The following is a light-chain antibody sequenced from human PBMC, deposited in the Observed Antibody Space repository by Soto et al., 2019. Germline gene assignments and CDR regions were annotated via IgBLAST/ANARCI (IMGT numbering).Light chain of an antibody. V-gene: IGKV1-5*01. CDR3: QQYNSYSGFT. Sequence: DIQMTQSPSTLSSSVGDRVTLTCRASQSISSWLAWYQEKPGKAPKLLIYDASSLESGVPSRFSGSGSGTELTLTISSLRPDDFANYYCQQYNSYSGFTFGPGTKVDI. CDR2: DAS. CDR1: QSISSW. J-gene: IGKJ3*01.